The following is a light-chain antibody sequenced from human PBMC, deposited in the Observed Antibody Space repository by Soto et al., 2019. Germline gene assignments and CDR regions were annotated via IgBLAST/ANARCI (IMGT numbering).Light chain of an antibody. V-gene: IGLV2-14*01. J-gene: IGLJ1*01. CDR2: EVT. Sequence: SALTQPRSVSGSPGQSVTISCTGTSSDVGGYNYVSWYQQYPGKAPKLIIYEVTNRPSGVSNRFSGSKSGNTASLTISGLQAEDEADYYCSSYTTSSTRVFGTGTKVTVL. CDR3: SSYTTSSTRV. CDR1: SSDVGGYNY.